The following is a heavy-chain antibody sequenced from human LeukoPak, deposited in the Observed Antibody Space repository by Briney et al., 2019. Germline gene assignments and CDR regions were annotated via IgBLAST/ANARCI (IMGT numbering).Heavy chain of an antibody. V-gene: IGHV4-59*12. CDR3: ARGLVVVAATVPYYYYMDV. CDR1: GGSISSYY. Sequence: SETLSLTCTVSGGSISSYYWSWIRQPPGKGLEWIGYIYYSGSTNYHPSLKSRVTISVDTSKNQFSLKLSSVAAADTAVYYCARGLVVVAATVPYYYYMDVWGKGTTVTVSS. D-gene: IGHD2-15*01. CDR2: IYYSGST. J-gene: IGHJ6*03.